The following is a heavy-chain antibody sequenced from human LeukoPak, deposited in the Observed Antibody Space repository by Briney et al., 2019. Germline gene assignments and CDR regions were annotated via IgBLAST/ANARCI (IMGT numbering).Heavy chain of an antibody. J-gene: IGHJ3*02. CDR1: GGSISSRNW. CDR3: ARMRSWANDAFDI. V-gene: IGHV4-4*02. CDR2: IYHSGST. Sequence: TTSETLSLTCAVSGGSISSRNWWSWVRQPPGKGLEWIGEIYHSGSTNYNPSLKSRVTVSVDKSKNQFSLKLSSVTAADTAVYYCARMRSWANDAFDIWGQGTMVTVSS. D-gene: IGHD3-16*01.